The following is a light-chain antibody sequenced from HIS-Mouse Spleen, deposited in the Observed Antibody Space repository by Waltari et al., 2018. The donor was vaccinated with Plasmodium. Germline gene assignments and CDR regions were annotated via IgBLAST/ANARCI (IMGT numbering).Light chain of an antibody. Sequence: QSALTQPRSVSGSPGQSVTLPCTGTSRDVCGYNYVSWYQQHPGKAPKLMIYDVSKRPSGVPDRFSGSKSGNTASLTISGLQAEDEADYYCCSYAGSYTWVFGGGTKLTVL. CDR3: CSYAGSYTWV. CDR1: SRDVCGYNY. V-gene: IGLV2-11*01. J-gene: IGLJ3*02. CDR2: DVS.